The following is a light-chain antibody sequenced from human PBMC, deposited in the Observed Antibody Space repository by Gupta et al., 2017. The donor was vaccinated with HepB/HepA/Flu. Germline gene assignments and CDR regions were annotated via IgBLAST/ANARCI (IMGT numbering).Light chain of an antibody. V-gene: IGLV1-47*02. J-gene: IGLJ2*01. Sequence: QSLPPQPPSASWTPGPSVTSSTCGSSSIVDGNYVYWYQQHPGTAPKLFIYNISHRPSGVPDRFSGSKSGTSASLTITGLQAEDEADYYCAAWTDTISVVVFGGGTKLTVL. CDR3: AAWTDTISVVV. CDR2: NIS. CDR1: SSIVDGNY.